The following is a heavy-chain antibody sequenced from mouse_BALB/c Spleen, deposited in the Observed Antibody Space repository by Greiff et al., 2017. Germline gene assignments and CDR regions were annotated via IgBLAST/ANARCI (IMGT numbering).Heavy chain of an antibody. Sequence: EVQGVESGGGLVQPGGSRKLSCAASGFTFSSFGMHWVRQAPEKGLEWVAYISSGSSTIYYADTVKGRFTISRDNPKNTLFLQMTSLRSEDTAMYYCARTFITTVVAGFDYWGQGTTLTVSS. CDR1: GFTFSSFG. D-gene: IGHD1-1*01. CDR3: ARTFITTVVAGFDY. CDR2: ISSGSSTI. V-gene: IGHV5-17*02. J-gene: IGHJ2*01.